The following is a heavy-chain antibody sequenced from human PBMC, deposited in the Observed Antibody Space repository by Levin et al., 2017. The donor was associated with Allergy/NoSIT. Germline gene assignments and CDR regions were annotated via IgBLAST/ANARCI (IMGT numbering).Heavy chain of an antibody. D-gene: IGHD2-21*01. CDR1: GYNFNSYG. CDR3: ARVKRDIVMVPLARGNWFDP. Sequence: PGESLKISCKASGYNFNSYGITWVRQAPGLGLEWMGWISGYDSYTKSAPKVQGRVSMTTDTSTSTAYMELRSLRSDDTAVYYCARVKRDIVMVPLARGNWFDPWGQGTLVTVSS. V-gene: IGHV1-18*01. CDR2: ISGYDSYT. J-gene: IGHJ5*02.